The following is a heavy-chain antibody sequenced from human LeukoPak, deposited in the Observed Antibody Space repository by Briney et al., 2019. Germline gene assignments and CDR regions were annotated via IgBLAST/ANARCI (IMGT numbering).Heavy chain of an antibody. CDR3: ARDRAPYYYGSGSYLPDAFDI. J-gene: IGHJ3*02. D-gene: IGHD3-10*01. CDR1: GFTFSSYA. CDR2: ISSNGGST. V-gene: IGHV3-64*01. Sequence: GGSLRLSCAASGFTFSSYAMHWVRQAPGKGLEYVSAISSNGGSTYYANSVKGRFTISRDNSKNTLYLQMGSLRAEDMAGYYCARDRAPYYYGSGSYLPDAFDIWGQGTMVTVSS.